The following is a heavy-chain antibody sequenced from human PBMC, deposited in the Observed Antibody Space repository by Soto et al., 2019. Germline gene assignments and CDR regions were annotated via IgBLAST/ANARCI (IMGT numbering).Heavy chain of an antibody. CDR1: GGTFSSYA. D-gene: IGHD6-13*01. Sequence: GASVKVSCKASGGTFSSYAISWVRQAPGQGLEWLGGIIPIFGTAKYAQKFQGRVTITADESTSTAYMELSSLRSEDTAVYYCATFLWQQLQGNWFDPWGQGTLVTVSS. CDR3: ATFLWQQLQGNWFDP. J-gene: IGHJ5*02. V-gene: IGHV1-69*13. CDR2: IIPIFGTA.